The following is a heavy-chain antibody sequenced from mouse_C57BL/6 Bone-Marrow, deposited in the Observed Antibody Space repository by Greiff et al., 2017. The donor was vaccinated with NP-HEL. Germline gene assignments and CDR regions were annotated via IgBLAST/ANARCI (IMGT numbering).Heavy chain of an antibody. Sequence: QVQLQQPGAELVMPGASVKLSCKASGYTFTSYWMHWVKQRPGQGLEWIGEIDPSDSYTNYNQKFKGKSTLTVDKSSSTAYMQLSSLTSEDSAVYYCAIVYYYGSSLAWFAYWGQGTLVTVSA. CDR3: AIVYYYGSSLAWFAY. V-gene: IGHV1-69*01. J-gene: IGHJ3*01. CDR2: IDPSDSYT. CDR1: GYTFTSYW. D-gene: IGHD1-1*01.